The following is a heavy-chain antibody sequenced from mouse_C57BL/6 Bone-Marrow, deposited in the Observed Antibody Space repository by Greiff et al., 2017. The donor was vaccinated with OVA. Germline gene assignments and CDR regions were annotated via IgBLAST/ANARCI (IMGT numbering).Heavy chain of an antibody. V-gene: IGHV1-81*01. CDR1: CYTFPSYG. CDR3: ARKGGYYVDY. D-gene: IGHD1-1*02. CDR2: IYPRSGNT. Sequence: VQLQQSGAELARPGASVRLSCKASCYTFPSYGISWVKQRTGQGLEWSGEIYPRSGNTYYNEKFKCKATLTVDTSSSTSYMRHSSLTSENSVVYYWARKGGYYVDYRGPGTTRTVSS. J-gene: IGHJ2*01.